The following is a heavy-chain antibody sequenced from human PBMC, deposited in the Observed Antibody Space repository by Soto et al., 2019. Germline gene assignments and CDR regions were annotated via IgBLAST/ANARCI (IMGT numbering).Heavy chain of an antibody. CDR1: GYTFTSCY. CDR2: MNPNSGNT. CDR3: ARADSSGWYGMDV. V-gene: IGHV1-8*01. J-gene: IGHJ6*02. Sequence: SVKVCCNASGYTFTSCYISWVRQATGQGLEWMGWMNPNSGNTGYAQKFQGRVTMTRNTSISTAYMELSSLRSEDTAVYYCARADSSGWYGMDVWGQGTTVTVSS. D-gene: IGHD6-19*01.